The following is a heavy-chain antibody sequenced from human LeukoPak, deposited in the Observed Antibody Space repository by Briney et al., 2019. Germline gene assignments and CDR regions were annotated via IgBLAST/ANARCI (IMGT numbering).Heavy chain of an antibody. J-gene: IGHJ6*03. D-gene: IGHD3-10*01. CDR3: ARLQIDGSGSQRYYYYYYMDV. V-gene: IGHV4-34*01. CDR2: INHSGST. CDR1: GGSFSGYY. Sequence: SETLSLTCAVYGGSFSGYYWSWIRQPPGKGLEWIGEINHSGSTNYNPSLKSRVTISVDTSKNQFSLKLSSVTAADTAVYYCARLQIDGSGSQRYYYYYYMDVWGKGTTVTVSS.